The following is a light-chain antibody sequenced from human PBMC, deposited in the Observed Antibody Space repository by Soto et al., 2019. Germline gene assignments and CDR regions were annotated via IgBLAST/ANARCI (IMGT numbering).Light chain of an antibody. Sequence: ENVLTQSPGTLALSPGERAILSCRASQSVSSTYLAWYQQKPGQAPRLLIYGASSRATGIPARFSGSGSGTDFTLTISSLEPEDFAVYYCQQRSNWPPRLTFGGGTKVDIK. V-gene: IGKV3D-20*02. CDR2: GAS. CDR3: QQRSNWPPRLT. CDR1: QSVSSTY. J-gene: IGKJ4*01.